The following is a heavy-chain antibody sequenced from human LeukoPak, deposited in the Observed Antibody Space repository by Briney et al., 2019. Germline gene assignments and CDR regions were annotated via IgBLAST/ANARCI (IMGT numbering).Heavy chain of an antibody. CDR3: AKDRSRVVPAASPQDAFDI. Sequence: GGSLRLSCAASGFTFSSYAMSWVRQAPGKGQEWVSAISGSGGSTYYADSVEGRFTISRDNSKNTLYLQMNSLRAEDTAVYYCAKDRSRVVPAASPQDAFDIWGQGTMVTVSS. V-gene: IGHV3-23*01. CDR2: ISGSGGST. CDR1: GFTFSSYA. J-gene: IGHJ3*02. D-gene: IGHD2-2*01.